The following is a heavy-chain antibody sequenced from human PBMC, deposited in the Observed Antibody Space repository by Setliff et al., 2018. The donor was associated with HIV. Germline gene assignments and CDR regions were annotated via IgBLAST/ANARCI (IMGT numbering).Heavy chain of an antibody. J-gene: IGHJ3*01. V-gene: IGHV4-30-4*08. Sequence: PSETLSLTCSVSGGSISSGDYYWGWIRQPPGKGLEWIGYIYHSGSTYYNPSLKSPVTISVDTSKNQFSLKLSFVTAADTAVYYCARSLRYFDWSLWRPSHDAFDFWGQGTMVTVS. CDR3: ARSLRYFDWSLWRPSHDAFDF. CDR2: IYHSGST. CDR1: GGSISSGDYY. D-gene: IGHD3-9*01.